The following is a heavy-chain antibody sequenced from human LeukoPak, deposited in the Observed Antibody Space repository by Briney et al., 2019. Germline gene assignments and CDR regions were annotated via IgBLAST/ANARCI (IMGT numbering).Heavy chain of an antibody. D-gene: IGHD3-22*01. CDR1: GFTFSSYG. CDR3: ARDKGYYYDSSGYLGY. V-gene: IGHV3-30*03. Sequence: GRSLRLSCAASGFTFSSYGMHWVRQAPGKGLEWVAVISYDGSNKYYADSVKGRFTISRDNSKNTLYLQMNSLRAEDTAVYYCARDKGYYYDSSGYLGYWGQGTLVTVSS. J-gene: IGHJ4*02. CDR2: ISYDGSNK.